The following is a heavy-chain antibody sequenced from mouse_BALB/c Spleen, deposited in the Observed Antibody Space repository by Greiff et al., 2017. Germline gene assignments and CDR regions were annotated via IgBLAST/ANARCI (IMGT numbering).Heavy chain of an antibody. CDR1: GFTFSSYA. Sequence: DVKLVESGGGLVKPGGSLKLSCAASGFTFSSYAMSWVRQSPEKRLEWVAEISSGGSYTYYPDTVTGRFTISRDNAKNTLYLEMSSLRSEDTAMYYCATHTRDYFDYWGQGTTLTVSS. D-gene: IGHD5-1-1*01. CDR2: ISSGGSYT. V-gene: IGHV5-9-4*01. CDR3: ATHTRDYFDY. J-gene: IGHJ2*01.